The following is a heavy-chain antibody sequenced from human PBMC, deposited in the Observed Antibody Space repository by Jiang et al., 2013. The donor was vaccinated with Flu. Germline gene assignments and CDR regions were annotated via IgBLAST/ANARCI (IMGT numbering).Heavy chain of an antibody. J-gene: IGHJ4*02. CDR1: GGSISSYY. CDR2: IYYSGST. Sequence: GSGLVKPSETLSLTCTVSGGSISSYYWSWIRQPPGKGLEWIGYIYYSGSTNYNPSLKSRVTISVDTSKNQFSLKLSSVTAADTAVYYCARESRDGYNFYDYWGQGTLVTVSS. V-gene: IGHV4-59*01. D-gene: IGHD5-24*01. CDR3: ARESRDGYNFYDY.